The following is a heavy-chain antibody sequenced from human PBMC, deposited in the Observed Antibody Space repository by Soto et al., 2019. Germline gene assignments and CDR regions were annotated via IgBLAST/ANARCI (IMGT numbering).Heavy chain of an antibody. CDR2: INAGNGNT. D-gene: IGHD3-22*01. J-gene: IGHJ4*02. CDR3: AREGADYYDSSGYYDGYGIFDY. Sequence: ASVKVSCKASGYTFTSYAMHWVRQAPGQRLEWKGWINAGNGNTKYSQKFQGRVTITRDTSASTAYMELSSLRSEDTAVYYCAREGADYYDSSGYYDGYGIFDYWGQGTLVTVSS. V-gene: IGHV1-3*01. CDR1: GYTFTSYA.